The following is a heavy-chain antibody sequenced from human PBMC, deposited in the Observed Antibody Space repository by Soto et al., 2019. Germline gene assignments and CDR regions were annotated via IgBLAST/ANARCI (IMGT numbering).Heavy chain of an antibody. Sequence: ASVKVSCKASGGTFSSYAISWVRQAPGQGLEWMGIINPIGGTTSYAQKFQGRVTMTRDKSTSTVYMELSSLRSEDTAVYYCARDGVNYGDHRIDYWGQGTLVTVSS. CDR1: GGTFSSYA. V-gene: IGHV1-46*03. CDR2: INPIGGTT. CDR3: ARDGVNYGDHRIDY. D-gene: IGHD4-17*01. J-gene: IGHJ4*02.